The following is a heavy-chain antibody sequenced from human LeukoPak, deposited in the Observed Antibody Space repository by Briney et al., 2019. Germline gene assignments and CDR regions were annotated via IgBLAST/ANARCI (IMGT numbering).Heavy chain of an antibody. D-gene: IGHD3-3*01. CDR2: ISYDGSNK. V-gene: IGHV3-30*03. Sequence: GGSLRLSCAASGFTFDDYGMSWVRQAPGKGLEWVAVISYDGSNKYYADSVKGRFTISRDNSKNTLYLQMNSLRAEDTAVYYCARDAYDTTIFGVVIVGPLDYWGQGTLVTVSS. CDR1: GFTFDDYG. CDR3: ARDAYDTTIFGVVIVGPLDY. J-gene: IGHJ4*02.